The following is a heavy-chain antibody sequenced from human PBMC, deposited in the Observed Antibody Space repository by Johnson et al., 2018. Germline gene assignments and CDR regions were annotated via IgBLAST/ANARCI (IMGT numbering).Heavy chain of an antibody. J-gene: IGHJ1*01. CDR2: ISYDGSNT. D-gene: IGHD2-2*01. Sequence: QVQLVESGGGVVQPGRSLRLSCAASGFTFRNYGMHCVRQAPGKGLEWVALISYDGSNTDYTDSVNGRFTISRANSENTLYLQMNTLRPDDTGVYYCAQDPVWVAVVPTAEYFQHWGQGPLVTVSS. CDR3: AQDPVWVAVVPTAEYFQH. CDR1: GFTFRNYG. V-gene: IGHV3-30*18.